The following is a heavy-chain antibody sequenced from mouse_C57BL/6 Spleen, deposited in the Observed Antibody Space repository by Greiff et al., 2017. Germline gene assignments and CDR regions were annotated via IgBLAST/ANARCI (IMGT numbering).Heavy chain of an antibody. V-gene: IGHV7-3*01. Sequence: EVQRVESGGGLVQPGGSLSLSCAASGFTFTDYYMSWVRQPPGQALEWLGFIRNKANGYTTEYSASVKGRFTISRDNSQSILYLQRNARRAEDSAPYYCARQLGRGYYYAMDYWGQGTSVTVSS. CDR3: ARQLGRGYYYAMDY. CDR1: GFTFTDYY. J-gene: IGHJ4*01. D-gene: IGHD4-1*02. CDR2: IRNKANGYTT.